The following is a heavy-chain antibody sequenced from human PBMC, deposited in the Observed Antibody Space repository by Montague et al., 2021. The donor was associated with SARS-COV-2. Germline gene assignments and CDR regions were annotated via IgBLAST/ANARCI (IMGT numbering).Heavy chain of an antibody. D-gene: IGHD3-22*01. Sequence: SETLSLTCAVYGGSFNDYYWNWIRQPPGKGLEWIGEINHGGITNYSPSLKSRVTISADTSKNQFSLKLKSVTAADTANYYCARGHQGVAMIVAVMIGAEYYFDYWGQGSLVTVSS. J-gene: IGHJ4*02. CDR1: GGSFNDYY. CDR3: ARGHQGVAMIVAVMIGAEYYFDY. CDR2: INHGGIT. V-gene: IGHV4-34*01.